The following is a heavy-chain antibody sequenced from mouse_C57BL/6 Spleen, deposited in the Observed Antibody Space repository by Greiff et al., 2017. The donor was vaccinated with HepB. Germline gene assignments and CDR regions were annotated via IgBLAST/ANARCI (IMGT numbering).Heavy chain of an antibody. J-gene: IGHJ4*01. CDR3: ARKGAYYSNYYAMDY. Sequence: QVQLQQSGAELVKPGASVKMSCKASGYTFTSYWITWVKQRPGQGLEWIGDIYPGSGSTNYNEKFKSKATLTVDTSSSTAYMQLSSLTSEDSAVYYCARKGAYYSNYYAMDYWGQGTSVTVSS. V-gene: IGHV1-55*01. CDR1: GYTFTSYW. D-gene: IGHD2-5*01. CDR2: IYPGSGST.